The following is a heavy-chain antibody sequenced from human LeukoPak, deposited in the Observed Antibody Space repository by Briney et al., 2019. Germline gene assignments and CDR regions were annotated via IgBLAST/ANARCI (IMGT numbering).Heavy chain of an antibody. CDR2: ISGSGGST. D-gene: IGHD6-13*01. Sequence: GGSLRLSCAASGFTFSSYAMGWVRQAPGKGLEWVSAISGSGGSTYYADSVKGRFTISRDNSKNTLSLQMNSLRAEDTAVYYCASDLRYSSSWSYFQHWAQGTLVTVSS. J-gene: IGHJ1*01. V-gene: IGHV3-23*01. CDR1: GFTFSSYA. CDR3: ASDLRYSSSWSYFQH.